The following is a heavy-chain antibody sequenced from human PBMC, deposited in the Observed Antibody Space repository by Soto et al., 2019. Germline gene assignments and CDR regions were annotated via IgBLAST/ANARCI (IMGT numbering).Heavy chain of an antibody. CDR3: AKDRFSYYDSSGMDV. D-gene: IGHD3-22*01. CDR2: ISYDGSNK. CDR1: GFTFSSYG. Sequence: GGSLRLSCAASGFTFSSYGMHWVRQAPGKGLEWVAVISYDGSNKYYADSVKGRFTISRGNSKNTLYLQMNSLRAEDTAVYYCAKDRFSYYDSSGMDVWGQGTTVTVSS. J-gene: IGHJ6*02. V-gene: IGHV3-30*18.